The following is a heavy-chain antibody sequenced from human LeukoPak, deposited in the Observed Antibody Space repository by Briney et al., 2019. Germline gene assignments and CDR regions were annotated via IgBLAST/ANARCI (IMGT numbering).Heavy chain of an antibody. Sequence: GGSLRLACAASGFTFRSYGLRWVRQAPGKGLEWVAVIWYDGSNKYYADSVKGRFTISRDNAKNTLYLQMNSLRVEDTAVYYCARDGYCSGGSCYGMDVWGQGTTVTVSS. D-gene: IGHD2-15*01. CDR1: GFTFRSYG. CDR3: ARDGYCSGGSCYGMDV. CDR2: IWYDGSNK. V-gene: IGHV3-33*01. J-gene: IGHJ6*02.